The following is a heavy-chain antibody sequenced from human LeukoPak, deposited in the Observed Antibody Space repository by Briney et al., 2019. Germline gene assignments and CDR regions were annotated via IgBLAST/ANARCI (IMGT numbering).Heavy chain of an antibody. CDR2: INHSGST. Sequence: SETLSLTCAVYGGSFSGYYWSWIRQPPGKGLEWIGEINHSGSTNYNPSLKSRVTISVDTSKNQFSLKLSSVTAADTAVYYCARGRDRVDTAMVIGTFDYRGQGTLVTVSS. CDR1: GGSFSGYY. V-gene: IGHV4-34*01. J-gene: IGHJ4*02. CDR3: ARGRDRVDTAMVIGTFDY. D-gene: IGHD5-18*01.